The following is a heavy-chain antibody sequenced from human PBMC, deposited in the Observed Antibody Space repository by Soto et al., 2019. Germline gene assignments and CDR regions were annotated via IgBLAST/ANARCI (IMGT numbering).Heavy chain of an antibody. CDR1: GFTFSTHS. V-gene: IGHV3-48*02. CDR2: ISSPGSSK. CDR3: ARDRSADYGVFDY. J-gene: IGHJ4*02. Sequence: GGSLRLSCVVSGFTFSTHSMNWVRQAPGKGLEWVSYISSPGSSKYYADSVKGRFTISSDSAKTSLFLQMDSLRDEDTAVYYYARDRSADYGVFDYWGLGTLVTVSS. D-gene: IGHD4-17*01.